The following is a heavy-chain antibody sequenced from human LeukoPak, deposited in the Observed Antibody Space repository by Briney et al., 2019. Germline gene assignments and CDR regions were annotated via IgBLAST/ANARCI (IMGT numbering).Heavy chain of an antibody. J-gene: IGHJ4*02. CDR2: IYYSGST. CDR1: GGSLSGYY. CDR3: ARYKGPDIAPDY. Sequence: PSETLSLTCAVYGGSLSGYYWSWIRQPPGKGLEWIGYIYYSGSTNYNPSLKSRVTISVDTSKNQFSLKLSSVTAADTAVYYCARYKGPDIAPDYWGQGTLVTVSS. D-gene: IGHD3-9*01. V-gene: IGHV4-59*01.